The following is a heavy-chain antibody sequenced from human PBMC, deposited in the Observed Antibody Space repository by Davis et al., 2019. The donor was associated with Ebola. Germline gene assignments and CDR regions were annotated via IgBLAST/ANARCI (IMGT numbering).Heavy chain of an antibody. Sequence: AASVKVSCKASGYTFTGYYMHWVRQAPGQGLEWMGWINPNSGGTNYAQKFEGWVTMTRDTSISTAYMELSRLRSDDTAVYYCARGWDSSSSDYWGQGTLVTVSS. J-gene: IGHJ4*02. CDR2: INPNSGGT. V-gene: IGHV1-2*04. D-gene: IGHD6-6*01. CDR1: GYTFTGYY. CDR3: ARGWDSSSSDY.